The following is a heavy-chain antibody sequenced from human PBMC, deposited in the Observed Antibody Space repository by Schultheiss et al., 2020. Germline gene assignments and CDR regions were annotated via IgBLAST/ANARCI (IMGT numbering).Heavy chain of an antibody. V-gene: IGHV3-49*04. J-gene: IGHJ4*02. CDR2: IRSKVYGGTT. Sequence: GGSLRLSCTASGFSFGDYAMSWVRQAPGKGLEWVGFIRSKVYGGTTEYAASVKGRFTISGDDSKSIAYLQMNSPKTEDTAVYYCTRLLDYDSGSYYNTPDYWGQGTLVTVSS. CDR1: GFSFGDYA. CDR3: TRLLDYDSGSYYNTPDY. D-gene: IGHD3-10*01.